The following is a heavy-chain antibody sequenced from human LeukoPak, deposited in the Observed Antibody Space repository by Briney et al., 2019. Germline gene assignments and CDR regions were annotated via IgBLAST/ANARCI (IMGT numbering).Heavy chain of an antibody. Sequence: GGSLRLSCAASGFTFSSYAMHWVCQAPGKGLEWVAFIRYDGSNKYYADSVKGRFTISRDNSKNTLYLQMNSLRAEDTAVYYCAKQVRQWLTSSFDYWGQGTLVTVSS. CDR1: GFTFSSYA. J-gene: IGHJ4*02. D-gene: IGHD6-19*01. CDR2: IRYDGSNK. V-gene: IGHV3-30*02. CDR3: AKQVRQWLTSSFDY.